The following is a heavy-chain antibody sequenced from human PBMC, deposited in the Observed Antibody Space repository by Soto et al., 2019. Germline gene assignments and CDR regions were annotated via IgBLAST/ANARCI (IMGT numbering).Heavy chain of an antibody. CDR2: INADNGNT. D-gene: IGHD3-10*01. J-gene: IGHJ3*02. Sequence: ASVKVSCKASGYTFTSYAMHWVRQAPGQRLEWMGWINADNGNTKYSQKFQGRVTITRDTSASTAYMELSSLRSEDTAVYYCASGYYGSGSYGRAFDIWGQGTMVTVSS. CDR1: GYTFTSYA. CDR3: ASGYYGSGSYGRAFDI. V-gene: IGHV1-3*01.